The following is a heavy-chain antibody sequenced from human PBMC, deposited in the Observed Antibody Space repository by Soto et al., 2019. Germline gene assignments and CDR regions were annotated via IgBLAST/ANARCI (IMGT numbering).Heavy chain of an antibody. V-gene: IGHV3-23*01. D-gene: IGHD1-26*01. J-gene: IGHJ4*02. Sequence: EVQMLESGGGLVQPGGSLRLSCAASGFTFSTYAMRWVRQAPGKGLEWVSAISGRGDSTYYADSVKGRFTISRDNSKNTLYLQMNSLRAEDTAVYYCARRGSGSYYDYWGQGTLVTVSS. CDR2: ISGRGDST. CDR3: ARRGSGSYYDY. CDR1: GFTFSTYA.